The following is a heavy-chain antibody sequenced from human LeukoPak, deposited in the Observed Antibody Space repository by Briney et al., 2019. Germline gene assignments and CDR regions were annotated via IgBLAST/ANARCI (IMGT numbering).Heavy chain of an antibody. J-gene: IGHJ5*02. V-gene: IGHV3-53*01. Sequence: PGGSLRLSCAASGFTVSSNYMSWVRQAPGKGLEWVSVIYSGGSTYYADSVKGRFTIPRDNSKNTLYLQMNSLRAEDTAVYYCARRSDYVGFDPWGQGTLVTVSS. CDR2: IYSGGST. CDR3: ARRSDYVGFDP. D-gene: IGHD4-17*01. CDR1: GFTVSSNY.